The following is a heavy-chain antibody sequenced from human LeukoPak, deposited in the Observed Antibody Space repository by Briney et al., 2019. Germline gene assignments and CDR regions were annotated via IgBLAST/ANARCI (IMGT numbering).Heavy chain of an antibody. Sequence: GGSLRLSCAASGFTFSSYWMSWVRQAPGKGLEWVANIKQDGSEEYYVDSVKGRFTISRDNAKNSLYLQMNSLRAEDTAVYYCARGMATIFYYFDYWGQGTLVTVSS. CDR2: IKQDGSEE. D-gene: IGHD5-24*01. CDR1: GFTFSSYW. V-gene: IGHV3-7*01. CDR3: ARGMATIFYYFDY. J-gene: IGHJ4*02.